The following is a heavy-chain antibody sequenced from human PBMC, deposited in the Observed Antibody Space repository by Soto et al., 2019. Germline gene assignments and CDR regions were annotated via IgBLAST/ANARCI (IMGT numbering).Heavy chain of an antibody. Sequence: QVQLVQSGAEVKKPGASVKVSCETSGYTFTTYYMHWVRRAPGQGLEWMGMINPSGGSTSYGQKFQGIVTMTRDTSTRTIYMELIRLRFDDTAIYYCARRAYNYANMDVWGQGTTVNVSS. CDR1: GYTFTTYY. J-gene: IGHJ6*02. CDR3: ARRAYNYANMDV. V-gene: IGHV1-46*01. D-gene: IGHD5-18*01. CDR2: INPSGGST.